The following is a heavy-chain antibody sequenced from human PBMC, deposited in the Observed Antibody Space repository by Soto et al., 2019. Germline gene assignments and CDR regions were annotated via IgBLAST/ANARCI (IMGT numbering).Heavy chain of an antibody. CDR2: ISYDGSNK. D-gene: IGHD2-8*01. Sequence: HPGGSLRLSCAASGFTFSSYAMHWVRQAPGKGLEWVAVISYDGSNKYYADSVKGRFTISRDNSKNTLYLQMNSLRAEDTAVYYCARTLLYDDAFDIWGQGTMVTVSS. CDR1: GFTFSSYA. V-gene: IGHV3-30-3*01. CDR3: ARTLLYDDAFDI. J-gene: IGHJ3*02.